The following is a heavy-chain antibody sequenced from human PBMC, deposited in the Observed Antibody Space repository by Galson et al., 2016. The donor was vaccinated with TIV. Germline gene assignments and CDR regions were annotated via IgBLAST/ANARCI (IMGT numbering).Heavy chain of an antibody. CDR2: ITPIFATT. CDR1: GGTFNNYA. J-gene: IGHJ3*02. Sequence: SVKVSCKASGGTFNNYAINWVRQAPGQGLEWMGRITPIFATTNYAQNFQGRVTITADESTTTYYMDLSSLRSEDTAVYYCARDIYYYDSSWSGGDAFDIWGQGTMVTVSS. V-gene: IGHV1-69*13. D-gene: IGHD3-22*01. CDR3: ARDIYYYDSSWSGGDAFDI.